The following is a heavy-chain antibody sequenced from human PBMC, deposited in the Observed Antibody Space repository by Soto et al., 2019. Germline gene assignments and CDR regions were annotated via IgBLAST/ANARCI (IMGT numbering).Heavy chain of an antibody. V-gene: IGHV3-74*01. D-gene: IGHD1-26*01. CDR2: INNDGSRT. Sequence: PGGSLRLSCAASGFTFSNYWIHWVRQVPGEGLVWASSINNDGSRTWYADSVRGRIAMSRDNARNLVSLQMNSLRAEDTAVYYCGTTFEYWGQGALVTVSS. J-gene: IGHJ4*02. CDR3: GTTFEY. CDR1: GFTFSNYW.